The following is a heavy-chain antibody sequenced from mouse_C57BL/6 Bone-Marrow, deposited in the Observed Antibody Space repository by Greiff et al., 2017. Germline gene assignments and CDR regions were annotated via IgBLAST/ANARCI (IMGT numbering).Heavy chain of an antibody. CDR1: GYSFTDYN. CDR2: INPNYGTT. V-gene: IGHV1-39*01. Sequence: EVQLQQSGPELVKPGASVKISCKASGYSFTDYNMTWVKQSNGKSLEWIGVINPNYGTTSYNQKFKGKATLTVDQSSSTAYMQLNSLTSEDAAVDYCARAFYYGALVAYWGQGTLVTVSA. J-gene: IGHJ3*01. D-gene: IGHD1-1*01. CDR3: ARAFYYGALVAY.